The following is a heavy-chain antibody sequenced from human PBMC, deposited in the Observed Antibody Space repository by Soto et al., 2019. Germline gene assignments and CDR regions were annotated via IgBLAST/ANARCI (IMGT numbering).Heavy chain of an antibody. CDR1: RFTVSSNY. Sequence: EVQLVETGGGLIQPGGSLRLSCAASRFTVSSNYMSWVRQAPGKGLEWVSVIYSGGSTYYADSVKGRITISRDNSKNTLYLQMNSLRAEDTAVYYCARERIYCSGGSCYSYGMDVWGQGTTGTVSS. D-gene: IGHD2-15*01. J-gene: IGHJ6*02. CDR3: ARERIYCSGGSCYSYGMDV. CDR2: IYSGGST. V-gene: IGHV3-53*02.